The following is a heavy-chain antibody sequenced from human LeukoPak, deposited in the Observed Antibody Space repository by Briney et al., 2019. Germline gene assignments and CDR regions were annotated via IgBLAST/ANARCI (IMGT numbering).Heavy chain of an antibody. J-gene: IGHJ4*02. CDR2: ISSSSSYI. CDR1: GFTFSSYS. D-gene: IGHD6-19*01. Sequence: GGSLRLSCAASGFTFSSYSMSWVRQAPGKGLEWVSSISSSSSYIYYADSVKGRFTISRDNAKNSLYLQMNSLRAEDTAVYYCAARRGGIAVAGIDYWGQGTLVTVSS. CDR3: AARRGGIAVAGIDY. V-gene: IGHV3-21*01.